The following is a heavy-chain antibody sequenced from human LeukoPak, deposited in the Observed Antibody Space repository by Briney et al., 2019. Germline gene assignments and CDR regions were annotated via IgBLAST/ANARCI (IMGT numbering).Heavy chain of an antibody. CDR3: AKEARRYSSGWYYFDY. D-gene: IGHD6-19*01. J-gene: IGHJ4*02. CDR1: GFTFSSYE. V-gene: IGHV3-48*03. CDR2: ISSSGSTI. Sequence: GGSLRLSCAASGFTFSSYEMNWVRQAPGKGLEWVAYISSSGSTIYYADSVKGRFTISRDNAKDSLYLQMNSLRAEDTALYYCAKEARRYSSGWYYFDYWGQGTLVTVSS.